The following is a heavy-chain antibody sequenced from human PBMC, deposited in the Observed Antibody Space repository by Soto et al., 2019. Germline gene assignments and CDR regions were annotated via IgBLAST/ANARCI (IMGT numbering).Heavy chain of an antibody. CDR2: IPYSGRA. Sequence: QVHLQESGPGLVKPSETLSLICTVSGGSVSSGRYHWGWVRQPPGKGLEWISSIPYSGRAHYNPSLQSRVTISVNTSKNRFPRRLSSVTAADTAMYYCARADGFGVVTPCMDYWGQGTLVTVSS. D-gene: IGHD3-3*01. CDR1: GGSVSSGRYH. V-gene: IGHV4-39*01. J-gene: IGHJ4*02. CDR3: ARADGFGVVTPCMDY.